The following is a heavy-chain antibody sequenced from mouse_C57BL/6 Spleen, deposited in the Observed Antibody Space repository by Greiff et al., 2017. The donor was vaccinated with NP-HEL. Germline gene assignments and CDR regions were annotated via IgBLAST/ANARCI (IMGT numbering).Heavy chain of an antibody. V-gene: IGHV1-84*01. CDR3: ARWGKGNYFDY. CDR1: GYTFTDYY. CDR2: IYPGRGNT. Sequence: QVQLKQSGPELVKPGASVKISCKASGYTFTDYYINWVKQRPGQGLEWIGWIYPGRGNTKYNEKFKGKATVTVDTSSSTAYMQLSSLTSEDTAVYFGARWGKGNYFDYWGQGTTLTVSS. J-gene: IGHJ2*01.